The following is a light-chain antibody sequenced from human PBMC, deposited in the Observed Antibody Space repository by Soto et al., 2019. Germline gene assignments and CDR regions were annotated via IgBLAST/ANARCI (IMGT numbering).Light chain of an antibody. CDR3: SARDDSLSGVV. Sequence: QPVLTQPPSTSGTRGQRVTISCSGSSSNIGSNHVYWYQQFPGMAPKLLMYRSDQRPTGVPDRFSGSKSGTSASLAISGLRSDDEADYYCSARDDSLSGVVFGGGTKLTVL. CDR1: SSNIGSNH. J-gene: IGLJ2*01. V-gene: IGLV1-47*01. CDR2: RSD.